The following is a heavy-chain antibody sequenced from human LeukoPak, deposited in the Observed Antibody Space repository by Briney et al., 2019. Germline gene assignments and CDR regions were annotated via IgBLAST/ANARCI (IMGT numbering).Heavy chain of an antibody. CDR2: ISTRSGTI. V-gene: IGHV3-48*04. CDR1: GFTFSNYG. J-gene: IGHJ4*02. Sequence: AGGSLRLSCAASGFTFSNYGMDWVRQAPGKGLEWVSYISTRSGTIYYADSVKGRFTISRDNAQNSLYLQMNSLRAEDTAVYYCARDRPTYYYDNSGYNPFDYWGQGTLVTVSS. D-gene: IGHD3-22*01. CDR3: ARDRPTYYYDNSGYNPFDY.